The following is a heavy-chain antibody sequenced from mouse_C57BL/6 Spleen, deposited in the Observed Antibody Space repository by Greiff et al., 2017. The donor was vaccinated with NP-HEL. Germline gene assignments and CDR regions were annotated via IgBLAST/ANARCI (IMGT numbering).Heavy chain of an antibody. CDR2: IDPETGGT. Sequence: QVQLQQSGAELVRPGASVTLSCKASGYTFTDYEMHWVKQTPVHGLEWIGAIDPETGGTAYNQKFKGKAILTADKSSSTAYMELRSLTSEDSAVYYCTRRTDLDYFDYWGQGTTLTVSS. CDR1: GYTFTDYE. D-gene: IGHD2-13*01. V-gene: IGHV1-15*01. CDR3: TRRTDLDYFDY. J-gene: IGHJ2*01.